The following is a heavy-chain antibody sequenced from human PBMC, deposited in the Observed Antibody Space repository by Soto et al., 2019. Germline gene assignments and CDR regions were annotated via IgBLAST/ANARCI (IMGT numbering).Heavy chain of an antibody. J-gene: IGHJ4*02. V-gene: IGHV1-69*08. CDR1: GGTFSSYT. D-gene: IGHD6-13*01. CDR3: ARDYSGYSSSWYGN. CDR2: IIPILGIA. Sequence: QVQLVQSGAEVKKPGSSVKVSCKASGGTFSSYTISWVRQAPGQGLEWMGRIIPILGIANYAQKFQGRVTINADKSTSTAYMELSSLRSEDTAVYYCARDYSGYSSSWYGNWGQGTLVTVSS.